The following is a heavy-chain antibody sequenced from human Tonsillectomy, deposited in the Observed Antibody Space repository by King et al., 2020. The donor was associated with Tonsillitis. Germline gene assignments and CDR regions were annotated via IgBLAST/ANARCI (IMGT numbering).Heavy chain of an antibody. CDR3: AGARPDSYLGVAVAGSGLEF. CDR2: LNPGLGDT. D-gene: IGHD6-19*01. J-gene: IGHJ4*02. Sequence: VQLVESGAEVKKPGASVKISCKASVYTFTNHYIHWVRQAPGQGLEWMGVLNPGLGDTTYAQKFQGRIIMTRDTSTSTVYMDLSSLRFEDTAVFYCAGARPDSYLGVAVAGSGLEFWGQGTLLIVSS. CDR1: VYTFTNHY. V-gene: IGHV1-46*01.